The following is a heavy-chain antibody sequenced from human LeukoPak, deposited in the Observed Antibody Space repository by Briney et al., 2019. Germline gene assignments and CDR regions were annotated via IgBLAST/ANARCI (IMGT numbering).Heavy chain of an antibody. CDR2: IKQDGTET. J-gene: IGHJ4*02. CDR1: GITFSNYW. V-gene: IGHV3-7*05. D-gene: IGHD4-23*01. Sequence: PGGSLRLSCAASGITFSNYWMTWVRQAPGKGLEWVANIKQDGTETYYVESVKGRFTISRDNAKNSLYLQMNGLRAEDTAVYYCARNYGGNSLGWGQGTLVIVTS. CDR3: ARNYGGNSLG.